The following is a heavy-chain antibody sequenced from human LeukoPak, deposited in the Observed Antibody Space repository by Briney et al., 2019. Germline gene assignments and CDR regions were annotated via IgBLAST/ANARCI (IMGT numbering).Heavy chain of an antibody. D-gene: IGHD1-26*01. CDR3: AKAQWELLSWYFDL. Sequence: PGGSLRLSCAASGFTFSGYSMNWVRQAPGKGLEWVSAISGSGGSTYYADSVKGRFTISRDNSKNTLYLQMNSLRAEDTAVYYCAKAQWELLSWYFDLWGRGTLVTVSS. CDR2: ISGSGGST. CDR1: GFTFSGYS. V-gene: IGHV3-23*01. J-gene: IGHJ2*01.